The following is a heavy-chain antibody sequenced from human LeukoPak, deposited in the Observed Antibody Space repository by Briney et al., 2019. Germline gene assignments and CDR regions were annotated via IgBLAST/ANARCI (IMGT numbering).Heavy chain of an antibody. D-gene: IGHD1-1*01. CDR3: ARNAAYNLDY. CDR2: IYHSGST. V-gene: IGHV4-4*02. Sequence: SGTLSLTCAVSGGSISNGYWRSWVRQPPGKGLEWIGEIYHSGSTNYNPSLKSRVTISVDKSKNLFSLNLNSINAADTAVYYCARNAAYNLDYWGQGTLVTVSS. CDR1: GGSISNGYW. J-gene: IGHJ4*02.